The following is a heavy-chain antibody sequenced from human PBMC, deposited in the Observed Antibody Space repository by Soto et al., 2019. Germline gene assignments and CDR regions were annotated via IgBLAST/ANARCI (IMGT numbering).Heavy chain of an antibody. Sequence: QVQLVESGGCVVQPGRSLRLSCAASGFTFSSYGMQWVRQAPGKGLDWVALIWNDGSNKYYADSVKGRFTISRDNSKNTLYLQMDGLRAEDTAVYYCARDMGYSSGHGFDYWGQGTLVTVSS. CDR1: GFTFSSYG. CDR3: ARDMGYSSGHGFDY. V-gene: IGHV3-33*01. D-gene: IGHD6-19*01. J-gene: IGHJ4*02. CDR2: IWNDGSNK.